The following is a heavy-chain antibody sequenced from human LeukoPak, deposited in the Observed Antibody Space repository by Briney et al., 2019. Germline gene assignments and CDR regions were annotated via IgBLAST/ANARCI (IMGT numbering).Heavy chain of an antibody. V-gene: IGHV1-18*01. Sequence: ASVKVSCKASGYTFTSYGISWVRQAPGQGLEWMGWISAYNGNTNYAQKLQGRVTMTTDTSTSTAYMELRSLRSGDTAVYYCARDLRVITEGDFDYWGQGTLVTVSS. CDR2: ISAYNGNT. D-gene: IGHD3-16*01. CDR3: ARDLRVITEGDFDY. J-gene: IGHJ4*02. CDR1: GYTFTSYG.